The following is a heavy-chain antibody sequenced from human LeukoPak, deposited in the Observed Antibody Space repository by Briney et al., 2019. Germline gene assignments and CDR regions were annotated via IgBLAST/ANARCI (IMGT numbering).Heavy chain of an antibody. CDR2: LSSSSSVI. Sequence: GGSLRLSCAASGFTFSTYAMDWVRQAPGKGLEWVSYLSSSSSVIYHADSVKGRFTISRDNAKNSLYLQMNSLRAEDTAVYYCARALYDSSGYYSHFDYWGQGTLVTVSS. J-gene: IGHJ4*02. CDR3: ARALYDSSGYYSHFDY. CDR1: GFTFSTYA. V-gene: IGHV3-48*04. D-gene: IGHD3-22*01.